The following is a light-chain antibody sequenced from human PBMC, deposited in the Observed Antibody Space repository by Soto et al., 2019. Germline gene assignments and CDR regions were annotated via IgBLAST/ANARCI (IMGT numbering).Light chain of an antibody. Sequence: QSLLTQPPSVSGAPGQRVIISCTGSSSNIGAGYDVHWYQQLPGTAPKLLIYGNKNRPSGVPDRISGSKSATSASLAITGLQAEDEGDYYCQSYDSSLSGSVFGGGTKVTVL. V-gene: IGLV1-40*01. CDR1: SSNIGAGYD. CDR3: QSYDSSLSGSV. J-gene: IGLJ2*01. CDR2: GNK.